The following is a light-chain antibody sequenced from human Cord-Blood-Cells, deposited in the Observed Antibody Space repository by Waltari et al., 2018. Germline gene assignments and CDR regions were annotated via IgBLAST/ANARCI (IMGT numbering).Light chain of an antibody. CDR2: AES. Sequence: AIQMTQSPSSLSASVGDRVTITCRASQGIRNDLGWYQQKPGKAPKLLIYAESSLQSGVPSRFSGSGSGTDFTLTISSLKPEDFATYYCLQDYNYPYTFGQGTKLEI. CDR3: LQDYNYPYT. J-gene: IGKJ2*01. V-gene: IGKV1-6*01. CDR1: QGIRND.